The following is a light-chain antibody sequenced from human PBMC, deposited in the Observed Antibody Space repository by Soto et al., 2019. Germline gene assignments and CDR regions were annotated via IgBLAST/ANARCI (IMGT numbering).Light chain of an antibody. Sequence: EIVLTQSPGTLSLSPGERATLSCRASQTVSSNKVAWYQQKPGQAPKVLIYGASSRASGIPDRFSGSGSGTDFTLTISRLEPEDFAVYFCHQYGSSPRTFGQGTKVEIK. CDR1: QTVSSNK. CDR3: HQYGSSPRT. CDR2: GAS. J-gene: IGKJ1*01. V-gene: IGKV3-20*01.